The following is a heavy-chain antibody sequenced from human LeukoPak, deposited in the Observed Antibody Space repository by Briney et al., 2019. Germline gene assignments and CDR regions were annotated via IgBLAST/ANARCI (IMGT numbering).Heavy chain of an antibody. D-gene: IGHD6-13*01. CDR2: ISGSAGSA. J-gene: IGHJ4*02. V-gene: IGHV3-23*01. CDR1: GFTFSDYY. Sequence: GGSLRLSCAASGFTFSDYYMSWIRQAPGKVLEWVSSISGSAGSAYYADSVKGRFSISRDNSKNTLYLQMNSLRADDTAVYYCGGSRSFFWGQGTLVTVSS. CDR3: GGSRSFF.